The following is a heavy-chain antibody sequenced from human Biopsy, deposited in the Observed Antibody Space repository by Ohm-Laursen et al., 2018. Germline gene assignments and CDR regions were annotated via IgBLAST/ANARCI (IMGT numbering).Heavy chain of an antibody. V-gene: IGHV1-2*02. CDR3: ARLAYSEYRRDPLDV. CDR2: INPNNGGT. Sequence: GASVKVSCKASGYTFSGYYMQWVRQAPGQGLEWMGWINPNNGGTNYAHKFQGRVTMTRDTSISTAYMHLSGLTSDDTAVYYCARLAYSEYRRDPLDVWGQGTMVTVSS. CDR1: GYTFSGYY. D-gene: IGHD5-18*01. J-gene: IGHJ3*01.